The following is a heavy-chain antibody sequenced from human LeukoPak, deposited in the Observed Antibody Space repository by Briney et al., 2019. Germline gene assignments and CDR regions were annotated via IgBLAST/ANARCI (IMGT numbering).Heavy chain of an antibody. V-gene: IGHV1-69*04. CDR3: ARGPWVYDSSGYYYGGLDY. J-gene: IGHJ4*02. CDR2: IIPILGIA. Sequence: ASVKVSCKASGGTFSSYAISWVRQAPGQGLEWMGRIIPILGIANYAQKFQGRVTMTRNTSISTAYMELSSLRSEDTAVYYCARGPWVYDSSGYYYGGLDYWGQGTLVTVSS. D-gene: IGHD3-22*01. CDR1: GGTFSSYA.